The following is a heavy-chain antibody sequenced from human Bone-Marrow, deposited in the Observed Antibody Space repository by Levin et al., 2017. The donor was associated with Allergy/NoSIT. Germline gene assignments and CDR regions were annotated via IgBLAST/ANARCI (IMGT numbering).Heavy chain of an antibody. J-gene: IGHJ1*01. Sequence: GGSLRLCCAASGFTFDDYTMHWVRQAPGKGLEWVSLLTRDGGSTFYADSVKGRFTISRDNSKNSLYLQMNSLRTEDTALYFCATETHKYFQHWGQGTLVTVSS. CDR1: GFTFDDYT. CDR2: LTRDGGST. CDR3: ATETHKYFQH. V-gene: IGHV3-43*01.